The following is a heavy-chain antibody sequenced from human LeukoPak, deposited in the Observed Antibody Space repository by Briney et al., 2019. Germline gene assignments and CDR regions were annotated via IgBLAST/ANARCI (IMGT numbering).Heavy chain of an antibody. Sequence: GESLKISCKGSGYSFTSYWIGWVRQMPGKGLEWMGIIYPGDSDTRYSPSFQGQVTISADKSTNTVYLQWSSLRTSDTAMYYCARRSTEGGDYSNSWIDYWGQGTLVTVSS. V-gene: IGHV5-51*01. CDR1: GYSFTSYW. CDR3: ARRSTEGGDYSNSWIDY. D-gene: IGHD6-13*01. CDR2: IYPGDSDT. J-gene: IGHJ4*02.